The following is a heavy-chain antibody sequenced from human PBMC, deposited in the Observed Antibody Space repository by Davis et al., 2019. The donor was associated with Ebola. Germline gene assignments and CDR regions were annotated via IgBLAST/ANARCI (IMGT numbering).Heavy chain of an antibody. J-gene: IGHJ6*02. Sequence: PGGSLRLSCAASGFTFNYYAMSWVRQAPGKGLEWVSLIGGGGDDTYYPDSVKGRFTISRDNSKNTLYLQMNSLRAEDTAVYYCARDPMVTIRYGMDVWGQGTTVTVSS. CDR1: GFTFNYYA. D-gene: IGHD5-12*01. V-gene: IGHV3-23*01. CDR2: IGGGGDDT. CDR3: ARDPMVTIRYGMDV.